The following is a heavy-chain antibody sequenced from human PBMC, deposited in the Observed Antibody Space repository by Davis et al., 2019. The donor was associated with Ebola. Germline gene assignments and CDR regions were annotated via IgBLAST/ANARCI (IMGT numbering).Heavy chain of an antibody. J-gene: IGHJ4*02. D-gene: IGHD3-16*02. Sequence: PGGSLLSCAASGFTFSNFWMSWVRQTPGKGLEWLANIKQDGREIHYVDSVKGRFTISRDNAKNSLYLQMNSLRADDTAVYYCARGAFGGVILGYWGQGTLVTVSS. V-gene: IGHV3-7*01. CDR3: ARGAFGGVILGY. CDR1: GFTFSNFW. CDR2: IKQDGREI.